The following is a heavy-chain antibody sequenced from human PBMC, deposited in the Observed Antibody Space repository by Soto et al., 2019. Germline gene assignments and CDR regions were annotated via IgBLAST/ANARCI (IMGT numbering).Heavy chain of an antibody. D-gene: IGHD2-2*02. J-gene: IGHJ5*02. V-gene: IGHV4-4*07. CDR2: IYTSGST. CDR3: ARDFLYCSSTSCYTFDP. Sequence: LSLTCTVSGGPISSYYWSWIRQPAGKGLEWIGRIYTSGSTNYNPSLKSRVTMSVDTSKNQFSLKLSSVTAADTAVYYCARDFLYCSSTSCYTFDPWGQGTLVTVSS. CDR1: GGPISSYY.